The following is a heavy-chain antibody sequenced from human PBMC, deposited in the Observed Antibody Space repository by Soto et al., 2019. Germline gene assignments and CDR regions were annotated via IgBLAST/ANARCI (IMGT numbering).Heavy chain of an antibody. CDR3: ARGASYYDFCSGRADAFDI. CDR2: MNPNSGNT. V-gene: IGHV1-8*01. Sequence: QVQLVQSGAEVKKPGASVKVSCKASGYTFTSYDINWVRQATGQGLEWMGWMNPNSGNTGYAQKFQGRVTMTRNTSISTAYMERSSLRSEDTAVYYCARGASYYDFCSGRADAFDIWCQGTMVTVSS. D-gene: IGHD3-3*01. J-gene: IGHJ3*02. CDR1: GYTFTSYD.